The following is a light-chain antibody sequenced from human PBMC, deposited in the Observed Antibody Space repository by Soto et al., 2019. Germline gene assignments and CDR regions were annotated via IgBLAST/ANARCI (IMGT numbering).Light chain of an antibody. J-gene: IGKJ1*01. Sequence: DIQMTQSPSAMSASLGDRVTITCRASQNIDIYLNWYQQKAGTAPKVLISGASNLQRGVPPRFSGSGSGTQFTLTISGLQPDDFATYYCQQYESFSATFGPGTKVDIK. CDR2: GAS. V-gene: IGKV1-5*01. CDR1: QNIDIY. CDR3: QQYESFSAT.